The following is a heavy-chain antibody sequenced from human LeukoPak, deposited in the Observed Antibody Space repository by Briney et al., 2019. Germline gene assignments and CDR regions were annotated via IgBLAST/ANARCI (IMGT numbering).Heavy chain of an antibody. V-gene: IGHV4-34*01. CDR3: ARVWFGDWFDP. CDR1: GGSFRGSY. D-gene: IGHD3-10*01. J-gene: IGHJ5*02. Sequence: SETLSLTCAVYGGSFRGSYWSWFRQPPGKGLEWIGEINHSGSTNYNPSLKSRVTISVDTSKNQFSLKLSSVTAADTAVYYCARVWFGDWFDPWGQGTLVTVSS. CDR2: INHSGST.